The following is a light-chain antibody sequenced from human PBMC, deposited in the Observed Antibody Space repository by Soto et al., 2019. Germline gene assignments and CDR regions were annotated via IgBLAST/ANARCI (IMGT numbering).Light chain of an antibody. CDR3: QQYNNWIT. Sequence: EIVMTQSPATLSVSPGERANLSCRASQSISINLAWYQQKPGQAPRLLIYAASNRATGVPARFSGSWSGTEFTLTISSLQSEDFAVYYCQQYNNWITFGQGTRLEIK. CDR1: QSISIN. CDR2: AAS. J-gene: IGKJ5*01. V-gene: IGKV3-15*01.